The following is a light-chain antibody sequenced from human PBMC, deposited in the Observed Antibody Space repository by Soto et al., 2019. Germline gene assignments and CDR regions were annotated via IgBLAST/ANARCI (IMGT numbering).Light chain of an antibody. CDR3: QQYKNGWT. Sequence: IVVCQYPATLSASTWERATPSSRASQSLGGSLAWYQQKPGQAPRLLIYGASTRVTGIPARFSGSGSGTEFTLTISSLQSEDFAVYYCQQYKNGWTFGQGTKVDIK. CDR1: QSLGGS. CDR2: GAS. V-gene: IGKV3-15*01. J-gene: IGKJ1*01.